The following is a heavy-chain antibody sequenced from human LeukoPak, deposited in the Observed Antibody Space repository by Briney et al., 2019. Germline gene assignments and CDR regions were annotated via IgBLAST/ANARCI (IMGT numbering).Heavy chain of an antibody. CDR2: INSDGSST. J-gene: IGHJ4*02. V-gene: IGHV3-74*01. CDR1: GFTFSSHG. D-gene: IGHD3-22*01. Sequence: GGSLRLSCAASGFTFSSHGMSWVRQAPGKGLVWVSRINSDGSSTNYADSVKGRFTISRDNAKNTLYLQMNSLRAEDTAVYYCTRFLYYYDSSAYHDYFDYWGQGTLVTVSS. CDR3: TRFLYYYDSSAYHDYFDY.